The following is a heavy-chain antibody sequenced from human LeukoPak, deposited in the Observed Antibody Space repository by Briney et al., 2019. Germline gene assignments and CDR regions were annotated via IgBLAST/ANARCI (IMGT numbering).Heavy chain of an antibody. Sequence: SETLSLTCTVSGGSIMVAAYSWSWIRQPPGKGLEWICYIYYSGRTYYNPSLKSRVTISLDRSKNQFSLKVSSVTAADTAVYFCARGYGDNSGAFDIWGQGTLVTVSS. CDR3: ARGYGDNSGAFDI. CDR2: IYYSGRT. CDR1: GGSIMVAAYS. V-gene: IGHV4-30-2*01. J-gene: IGHJ3*02. D-gene: IGHD4-23*01.